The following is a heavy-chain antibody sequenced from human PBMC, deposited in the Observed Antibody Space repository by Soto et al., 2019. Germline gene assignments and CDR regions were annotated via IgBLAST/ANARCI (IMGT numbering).Heavy chain of an antibody. D-gene: IGHD4-17*01. V-gene: IGHV3-48*03. J-gene: IGHJ6*02. CDR1: AFSQISYH. CDR2: ININRDTI. Sequence: SLRRSCSPCAFSQISYHMDWGLQPPGKELESVSYININRDTIHYTDCLKRRLTICRDNAKNCLYMQLDSLRAEDTAVYYCARDGTTGTANFHYAMDVWGQGTRVTVCS. CDR3: ARDGTTGTANFHYAMDV.